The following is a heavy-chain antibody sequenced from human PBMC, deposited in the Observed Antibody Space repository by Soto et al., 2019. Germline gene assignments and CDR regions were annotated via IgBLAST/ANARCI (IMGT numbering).Heavy chain of an antibody. Sequence: QVQLVESGGGLVKPGGSLRLSCAASGFTFSDYYMSWIRQAPGKGLEWVSYISSSGSTIYYADSVKGRFTISRDNAKNSLYLQRSSLRAEDTAVYYCARPGYRVVEWLPTGSYFDYWGQGTLGTVSS. CDR2: ISSSGSTI. V-gene: IGHV3-11*01. CDR3: ARPGYRVVEWLPTGSYFDY. CDR1: GFTFSDYY. J-gene: IGHJ4*02. D-gene: IGHD3-3*01.